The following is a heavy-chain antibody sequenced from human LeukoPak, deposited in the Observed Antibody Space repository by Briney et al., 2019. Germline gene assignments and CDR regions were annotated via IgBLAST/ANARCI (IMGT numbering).Heavy chain of an antibody. D-gene: IGHD6-13*01. CDR2: IGAYNGNT. CDR3: ARVTTSAAGTRAYYYYGMDV. V-gene: IGHV1-18*01. CDR1: GYTFTNYG. J-gene: IGHJ6*02. Sequence: GASVKVSCKASGYTFTNYGITWVRQAPGQGLEWMGWIGAYNGNTNYAQKLQDRVTLTTEKSTSTAYMELSSLRSEDTAVYYCARVTTSAAGTRAYYYYGMDVWGQGTTVTVSS.